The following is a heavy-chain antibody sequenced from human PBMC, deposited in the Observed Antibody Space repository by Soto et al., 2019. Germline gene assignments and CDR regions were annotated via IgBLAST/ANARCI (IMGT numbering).Heavy chain of an antibody. CDR3: VREDSAWDSRGSFDF. CDR1: AFTFSNYA. V-gene: IGHV3-23*01. J-gene: IGHJ3*01. D-gene: IGHD6-19*01. CDR2: ISGSGGSA. Sequence: GGSLRLSCAASAFTFSNYAMNWVRQAPGKGLEWVSVISGSGGSASYADSVQGRFTISRDNSKNTLYLQMNSLRAEDTAIYYCVREDSAWDSRGSFDFWGRGTMVTVSS.